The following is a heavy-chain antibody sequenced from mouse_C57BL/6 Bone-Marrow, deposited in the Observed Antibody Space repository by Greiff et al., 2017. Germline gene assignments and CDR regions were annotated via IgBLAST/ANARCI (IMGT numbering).Heavy chain of an antibody. D-gene: IGHD2-3*01. CDR3: ARSIYDGYYGAMDY. J-gene: IGHJ4*01. CDR1: GYAFSSSW. CDR2: IYPGDGDT. Sequence: QVQLQQSGPELVKPGASVKISCKASGYAFSSSWMNWVKQRPGKGLEWIGRIYPGDGDTNYNGKFKGKATLTADKATSKAYMQLSILTSEDSAVYFCARSIYDGYYGAMDYWGQGTSVTVSS. V-gene: IGHV1-82*01.